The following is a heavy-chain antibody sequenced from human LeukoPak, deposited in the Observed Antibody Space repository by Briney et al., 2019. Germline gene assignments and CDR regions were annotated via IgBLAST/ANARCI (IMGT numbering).Heavy chain of an antibody. J-gene: IGHJ4*02. CDR2: IYAGNGNT. Sequence: GASVRVSRMDSGYSFTSYAMHWVCPAPGQRLEWMGWIYAGNGNTKYSQKIQGRVTITRDTSASTAYMELSSLRSEDTAVYYCASASTFIEAAPPGYWGQGTLVTVSS. CDR1: GYSFTSYA. D-gene: IGHD1-26*01. V-gene: IGHV1-3*01. CDR3: ASASTFIEAAPPGY.